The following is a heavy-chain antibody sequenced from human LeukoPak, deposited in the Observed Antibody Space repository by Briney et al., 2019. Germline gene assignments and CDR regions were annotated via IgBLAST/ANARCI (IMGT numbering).Heavy chain of an antibody. V-gene: IGHV4-61*02. CDR2: ISTSGIT. CDR3: PRGPAYSNYVHY. D-gene: IGHD4-11*01. Sequence: PSETLSLTCTVSGGSISSGSYYWSWIRQPAGKGLEWIGRISTSGITKYNPSLKSRVTISLDTSKKQFSLQLSSVTAADPAVYYCPRGPAYSNYVHYWGQGTLVTVSS. CDR1: GGSISSGSYY. J-gene: IGHJ4*02.